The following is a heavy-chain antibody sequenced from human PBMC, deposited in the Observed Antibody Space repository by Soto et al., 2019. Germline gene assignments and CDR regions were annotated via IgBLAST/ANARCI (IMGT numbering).Heavy chain of an antibody. V-gene: IGHV3-9*01. Sequence: GGSLRLSCAASGFTFDDYAMHWVRQAPGKGLEWVSGISWNSGSIGYADSVKGRFTISRDNAKNSLYLQMNSLRAEDTALYYCAKSHGPAISSSWTDAFDIWGQGTMVTVSS. D-gene: IGHD6-13*01. CDR3: AKSHGPAISSSWTDAFDI. CDR2: ISWNSGSI. CDR1: GFTFDDYA. J-gene: IGHJ3*02.